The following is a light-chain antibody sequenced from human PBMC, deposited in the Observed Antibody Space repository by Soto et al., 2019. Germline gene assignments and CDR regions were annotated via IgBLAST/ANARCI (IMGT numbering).Light chain of an antibody. CDR1: QSVSSSS. CDR3: QQYGHSPMYT. V-gene: IGKV3-20*01. Sequence: EIVLTQSPGTLSLSPRVSATLSCRASQSVSSSSLAWYQHKPGQAPRLLILGSSTRATGIPDRFSGSGSGTDFTLTISRLEAEECAVYYCQQYGHSPMYTFGQGTQLEI. J-gene: IGKJ2*01. CDR2: GSS.